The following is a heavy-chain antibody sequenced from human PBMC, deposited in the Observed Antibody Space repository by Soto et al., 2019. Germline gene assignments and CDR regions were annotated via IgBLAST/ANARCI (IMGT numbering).Heavy chain of an antibody. CDR1: GFTFSSYG. D-gene: IGHD6-13*01. V-gene: IGHV3-30*18. Sequence: GGSLRLSCAASGFTFSSYGMHWVRQAPGKGLEWVAVISYDGSNKYYADSVKGRFTISKDNSKNTLYLQMNSLRAEDTAVYYCANDRCSWPLDYWGQGTLVTVSS. CDR3: ANDRCSWPLDY. J-gene: IGHJ4*02. CDR2: ISYDGSNK.